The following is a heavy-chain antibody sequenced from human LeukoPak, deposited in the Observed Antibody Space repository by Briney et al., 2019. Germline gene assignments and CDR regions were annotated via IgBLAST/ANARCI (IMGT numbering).Heavy chain of an antibody. V-gene: IGHV4-38-2*02. D-gene: IGHD2-2*01. CDR1: GYSISSGYY. CDR3: ARGGGILGYCSSTSCYPTAYFDY. CDR2: IYHSGST. Sequence: SETLSLTCTVSGYSISSGYYWGWIRQPPGKGLEWIGSIYHSGSTNYNPSLKSRVTISVDTSKNQFSLKLSSVTAADTAVYYCARGGGILGYCSSTSCYPTAYFDYWGQGTLVTVSS. J-gene: IGHJ4*02.